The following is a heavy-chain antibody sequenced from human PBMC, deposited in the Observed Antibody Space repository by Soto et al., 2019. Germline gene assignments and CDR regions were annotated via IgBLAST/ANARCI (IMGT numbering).Heavy chain of an antibody. D-gene: IGHD6-19*01. CDR2: INVGTGRT. Sequence: QVQLVQSGAEVKKPGASVKVSCRASGYTFTRYSIIWVRQAPGQKIEWMGWINVGTGRTECSQRTQGRVTITRDTSASTAYIELNNLSSEDTAVYYCARGGVDTSAWYGGDYWGQGTQVVVSS. CDR3: ARGGVDTSAWYGGDY. CDR1: GYTFTRYS. V-gene: IGHV1-3*01. J-gene: IGHJ4*02.